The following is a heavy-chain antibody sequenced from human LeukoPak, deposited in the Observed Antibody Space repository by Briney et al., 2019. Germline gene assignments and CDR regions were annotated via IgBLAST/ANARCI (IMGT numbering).Heavy chain of an antibody. CDR3: ARGLFPSGELPGGVDY. CDR2: IYTSGST. V-gene: IGHV4-61*02. D-gene: IGHD1-26*01. Sequence: SQTLSLTCTVSGGSISSGSYYWSWIRQPAGKGLEWIGRIYTSGSTNYNPSLKSRVTISVDTSKNQFSLKLSSVTAADTAVYYCARGLFPSGELPGGVDYWGQGTLVTVSS. CDR1: GGSISSGSYY. J-gene: IGHJ4*02.